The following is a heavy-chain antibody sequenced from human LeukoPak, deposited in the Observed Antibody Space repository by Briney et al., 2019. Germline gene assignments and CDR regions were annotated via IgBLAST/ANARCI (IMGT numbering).Heavy chain of an antibody. CDR3: ASLDGSAAGN. D-gene: IGHD6-13*01. Sequence: PSETLSLTCTVSGGFISSYYWSWIRQPAGKGLEWIGYIYYSGSTNYNPSLKSRVTISVDTSKNQFSLKLSSVTAADTAVYYCASLDGSAAGNWGQGTLVTVSS. V-gene: IGHV4-59*01. CDR1: GGFISSYY. CDR2: IYYSGST. J-gene: IGHJ4*02.